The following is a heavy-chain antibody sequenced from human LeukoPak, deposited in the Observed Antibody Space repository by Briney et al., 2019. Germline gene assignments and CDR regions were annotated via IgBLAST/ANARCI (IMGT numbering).Heavy chain of an antibody. J-gene: IGHJ4*02. V-gene: IGHV4-34*01. Sequence: SETLSLTCAVYGGSFSGYYWSWIRQPPGKGLEWIGEINHSGSTNYNPPLKSRVTISVDTSKNQFSLKLSSVTAADTAVYYGARARLARAFDYWGQGTLVTVSS. CDR3: ARARLARAFDY. CDR1: GGSFSGYY. CDR2: INHSGST.